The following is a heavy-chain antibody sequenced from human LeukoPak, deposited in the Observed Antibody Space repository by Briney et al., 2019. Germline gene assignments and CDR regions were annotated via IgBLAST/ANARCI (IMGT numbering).Heavy chain of an antibody. Sequence: PSETLSLTCTVSGGSISSGGHYWSWIRQHPGKGLEWIGNIYYSGNTYYNPSLKSRVTISVDTSKNQFSLKLSSVTDADTAVYYCARANYLDSSGYFGKFEYWGQGPLVTVSS. J-gene: IGHJ4*02. CDR1: GGSISSGGHY. V-gene: IGHV4-31*03. CDR3: ARANYLDSSGYFGKFEY. CDR2: IYYSGNT. D-gene: IGHD3-22*01.